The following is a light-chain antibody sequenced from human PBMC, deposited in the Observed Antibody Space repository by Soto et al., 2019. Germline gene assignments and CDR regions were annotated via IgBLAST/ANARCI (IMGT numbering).Light chain of an antibody. Sequence: QSVLTQPPSVSGAPGQRVTISCTGSSSNIGAGHDVHWYQQLPRTAPKLLIYGNSNRPSGVPDRFSGSKSGTSASLAITGLQAEDEADYYCQSYDSSLTGYVFGTGTKLTVL. V-gene: IGLV1-40*01. CDR1: SSNIGAGHD. J-gene: IGLJ1*01. CDR3: QSYDSSLTGYV. CDR2: GNS.